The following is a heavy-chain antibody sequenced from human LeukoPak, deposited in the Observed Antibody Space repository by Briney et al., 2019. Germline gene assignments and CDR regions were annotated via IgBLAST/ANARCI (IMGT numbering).Heavy chain of an antibody. V-gene: IGHV1-24*01. CDR2: FDPEDGET. J-gene: IGHJ4*02. CDR1: GYTLTELY. Sequence: ASVKVSCKVSGYTLTELYMHWVRQAPGKGLEWMGGFDPEDGETIYAQKFQGRVTMTEDTSTDTAYMELSSLRSEDTAVYYCATTYYYDSSGYFWGQGTLVTVSS. CDR3: ATTYYYDSSGYF. D-gene: IGHD3-22*01.